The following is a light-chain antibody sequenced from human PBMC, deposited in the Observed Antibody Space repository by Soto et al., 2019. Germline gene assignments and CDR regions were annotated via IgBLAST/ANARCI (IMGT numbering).Light chain of an antibody. Sequence: ETVLTQSPGTLSLSPGERATLSCRASQSLSSSYLAWYQQKPGQAPRLLIYGASSRATGIPDRFSGGGSGTDFTLTISRLEPEDFAVYYCQQYDNSPITFGHGTRLEIK. CDR2: GAS. V-gene: IGKV3-20*01. CDR3: QQYDNSPIT. J-gene: IGKJ5*01. CDR1: QSLSSSY.